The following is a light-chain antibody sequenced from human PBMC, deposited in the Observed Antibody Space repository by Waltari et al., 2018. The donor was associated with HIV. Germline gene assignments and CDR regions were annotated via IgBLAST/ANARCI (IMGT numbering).Light chain of an antibody. CDR3: QSYDSSLEV. Sequence: QSVLTQPPSVSGAPGQRVTISCTGTSSNIGAGYDVHWYQQLPGTAPKLFIYGNSNRPSGVPDRFSGSKSGTSASLAITGLQAEDEADYYCQSYDSSLEVFGTGTKVTVL. CDR2: GNS. J-gene: IGLJ1*01. CDR1: SSNIGAGYD. V-gene: IGLV1-40*01.